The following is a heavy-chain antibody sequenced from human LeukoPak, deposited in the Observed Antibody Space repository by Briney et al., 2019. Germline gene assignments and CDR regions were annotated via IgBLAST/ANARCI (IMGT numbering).Heavy chain of an antibody. CDR3: ARHSKYANNWFDP. V-gene: IGHV1-2*02. CDR1: GYTFSDYY. Sequence: ASVKVSCKASGYTFSDYYMHWVRQAPGQGPEWMGWINPNSAGTKYAQKLQGRVTMTWDTSISTAYMELSRLTSDDTAVYYCARHSKYANNWFDPWPGYPGHRLR. J-gene: IGHJ5*02. D-gene: IGHD4-11*01. CDR2: INPNSAGT.